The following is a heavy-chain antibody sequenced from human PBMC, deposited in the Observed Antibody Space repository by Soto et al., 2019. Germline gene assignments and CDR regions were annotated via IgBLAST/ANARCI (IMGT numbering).Heavy chain of an antibody. D-gene: IGHD3-22*01. Sequence: QVQLVQSGSEVKKPGAAVRVSCEASGYSFTSDNINWVRQAPGQGLEWVGYMNPYNGRSGYGQKFQGRVILTRDTSINTAYMELTNLRSDDTAVYYCARGKDYFDTSGYNAYWGRGTLITVSS. CDR1: GYSFTSDN. CDR3: ARGKDYFDTSGYNAY. V-gene: IGHV1-8*01. CDR2: MNPYNGRS. J-gene: IGHJ4*02.